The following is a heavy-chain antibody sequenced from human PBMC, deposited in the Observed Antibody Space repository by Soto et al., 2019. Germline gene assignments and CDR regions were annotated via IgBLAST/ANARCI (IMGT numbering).Heavy chain of an antibody. Sequence: SVKVSCKASGGTFSSYTISWVRQAPGQGLEWMGRIIPILGIANYAQKFQGRVTITADKSTSTAYMELSSLRSEDTAVYYCARDREAAAGKVFDYWGQGTLVPVSP. CDR2: IIPILGIA. CDR1: GGTFSSYT. V-gene: IGHV1-69*04. J-gene: IGHJ4*02. CDR3: ARDREAAAGKVFDY. D-gene: IGHD6-13*01.